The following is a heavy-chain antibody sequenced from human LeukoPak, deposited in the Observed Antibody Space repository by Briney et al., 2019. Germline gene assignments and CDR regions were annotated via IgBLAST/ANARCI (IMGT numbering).Heavy chain of an antibody. D-gene: IGHD1-26*01. CDR2: INPSGGST. Sequence: ASVKVSCKASGYTFTGYYMHWVRQAPGQGLEWMGIINPSGGSTSYAQKFQGRVTMTRDTSISTAYMELSRLRSDDTAVYYCARDLAPGIVGAQHSWGQGTLVTVSS. CDR3: ARDLAPGIVGAQHS. CDR1: GYTFTGYY. J-gene: IGHJ4*02. V-gene: IGHV1-46*01.